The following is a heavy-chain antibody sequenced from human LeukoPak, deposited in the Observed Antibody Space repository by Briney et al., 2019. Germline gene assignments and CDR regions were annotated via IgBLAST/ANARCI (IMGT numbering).Heavy chain of an antibody. V-gene: IGHV4-59*08. CDR3: ARQFQEYYDILTPPNGMDV. J-gene: IGHJ6*02. CDR1: GGSISSYY. Sequence: PSETLSLTCTVSGGSISSYYWSWIRQPPGKGLEWIGYIYYSGSTNYNPSLKSRVTISVDTSKNQFSLKLSSVTAADTAVYYCARQFQEYYDILTPPNGMDVWGQGTTVTVSS. D-gene: IGHD3-9*01. CDR2: IYYSGST.